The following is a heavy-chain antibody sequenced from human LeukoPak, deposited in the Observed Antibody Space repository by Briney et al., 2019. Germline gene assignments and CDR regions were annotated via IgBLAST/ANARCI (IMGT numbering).Heavy chain of an antibody. D-gene: IGHD4-17*01. Sequence: GGSLRLSCAASGFVFSSYWMTWVRQAPGKGLEWVASINEGGSRRYYVDSVKGRFTISRDNAQKSLYLEMGSLRADDTAVYYCARAVTSTEGYWGQGTLVTVSS. CDR3: ARAVTSTEGY. J-gene: IGHJ4*02. CDR1: GFVFSSYW. CDR2: INEGGSRR. V-gene: IGHV3-7*03.